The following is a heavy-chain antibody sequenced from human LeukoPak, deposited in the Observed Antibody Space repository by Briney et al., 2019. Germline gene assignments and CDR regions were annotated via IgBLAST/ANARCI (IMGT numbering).Heavy chain of an antibody. D-gene: IGHD3-10*02. Sequence: GGSLRLSCAASGFTFSSYEMNWVRQAPGKGLEWVLYISSSGSTKYYADSVKGRFTISRDNAKNSLYLQMNSLRAEDTAVYYCAELGITMIGGVWGKGTTVTISS. CDR1: GFTFSSYE. CDR3: AELGITMIGGV. CDR2: ISSSGSTK. J-gene: IGHJ6*04. V-gene: IGHV3-48*03.